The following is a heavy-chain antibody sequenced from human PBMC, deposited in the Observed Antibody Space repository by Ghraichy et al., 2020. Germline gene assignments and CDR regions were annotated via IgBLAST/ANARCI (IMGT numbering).Heavy chain of an antibody. CDR1: GFTFSSYW. CDR3: ARDQKSMGGLI. Sequence: GGSLRLSCAASGFTFSSYWMSWVRQAPGKGLEWVANIKRDGSGKYYVDSVKGRFTVSRDNAKHSLYLQMKSLRAEDTAVYYCARDQKSMGGLIWGQGTMVTVSS. CDR2: IKRDGSGK. D-gene: IGHD2/OR15-2a*01. J-gene: IGHJ3*02. V-gene: IGHV3-7*01.